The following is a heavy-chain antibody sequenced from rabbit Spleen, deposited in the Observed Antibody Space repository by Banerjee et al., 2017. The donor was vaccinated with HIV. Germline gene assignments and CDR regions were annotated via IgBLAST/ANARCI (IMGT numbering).Heavy chain of an antibody. CDR3: ARDAAGREDFSL. Sequence: QQQLEESGGGLVQPGGTLTLTCKVSGFDFSSDAMCWVRQDPGKGPECIAGIYTGNAKTYYASWAKGRFTISKASSTTVTLQRTSLTAADTAAYFCARDAAGREDFSLWGPGTLVTDS. J-gene: IGHJ4*01. CDR2: IYTGNAKT. V-gene: IGHV1S47*01. D-gene: IGHD4-2*01. CDR1: GFDFSSDA.